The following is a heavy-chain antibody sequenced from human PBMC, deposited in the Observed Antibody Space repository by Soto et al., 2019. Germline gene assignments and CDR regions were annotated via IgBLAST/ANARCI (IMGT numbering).Heavy chain of an antibody. V-gene: IGHV1-46*01. Sequence: ASVKVSCTASGFSFSYYFMHWVRQAPGQGLEWMGIINLRGDSRNYAQKFQGRVAITRDKSTRTDYMDLRSLRQEDKEEYVCASDNSHNYGYSASCSGFHPWGQGTPVTVSS. D-gene: IGHD4-17*01. CDR2: INLRGDSR. J-gene: IGHJ5*02. CDR3: ASDNSHNYGYSASCSGFHP. CDR1: GFSFSYYF.